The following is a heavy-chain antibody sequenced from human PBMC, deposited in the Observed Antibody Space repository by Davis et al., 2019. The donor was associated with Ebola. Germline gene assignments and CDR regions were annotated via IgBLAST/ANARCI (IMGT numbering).Heavy chain of an antibody. CDR3: AKDTSNIWFDI. Sequence: PGGSLRLPCAASGFVFRNYVMSWVRQAPGKGLEWVSTLGTSADTYYADSVKGRFTISRDNSKNTLYLQMNGLRVEDTAIYYCAKDTSNIWFDIWGQGTNVTVSS. V-gene: IGHV3-23*01. D-gene: IGHD1-26*01. CDR1: GFVFRNYV. CDR2: LGTSADT. J-gene: IGHJ3*02.